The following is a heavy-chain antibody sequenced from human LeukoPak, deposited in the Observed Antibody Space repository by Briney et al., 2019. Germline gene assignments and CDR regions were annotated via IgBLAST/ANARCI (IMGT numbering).Heavy chain of an antibody. Sequence: SVKVSCKASGGTFSSYAISWVRQAPGQGLEWMGGIIPIFGTANYAQKFQGRVTITADESTSTAYMELSSLRSEDTAVYYCARDYGAAAGTSSVSRYFQHWGQGTLVTVSS. V-gene: IGHV1-69*13. CDR3: ARDYGAAAGTSSVSRYFQH. CDR1: GGTFSSYA. CDR2: IIPIFGTA. J-gene: IGHJ1*01. D-gene: IGHD6-13*01.